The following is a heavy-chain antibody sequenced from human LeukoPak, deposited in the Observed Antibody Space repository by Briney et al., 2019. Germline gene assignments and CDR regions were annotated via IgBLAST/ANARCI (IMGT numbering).Heavy chain of an antibody. CDR3: ASLSFHASGIND. V-gene: IGHV1-24*01. Sequence: GAAVKVSCKVSGYTLTDFPVHWVRQAPGKGLEWMGGYDVEDGETVYAPKFQGRVTMTEDTATDTAYMELSSLDSEDTAVYYCASLSFHASGINDWGQGTLVIVSS. CDR2: YDVEDGET. D-gene: IGHD3-10*01. CDR1: GYTLTDFP. J-gene: IGHJ4*02.